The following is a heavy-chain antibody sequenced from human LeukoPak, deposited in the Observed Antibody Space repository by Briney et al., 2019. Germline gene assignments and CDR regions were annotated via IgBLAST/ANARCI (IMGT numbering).Heavy chain of an antibody. CDR3: ARDLYYGSASPRLDY. CDR2: VKSKSAGGTT. V-gene: IGHV3-15*01. D-gene: IGHD3-10*01. J-gene: IGHJ4*02. CDR1: GVTFSNAW. Sequence: GGSLRLSCAASGVTFSNAWMHWVRQGPGKGPEWVGRVKSKSAGGTTDYAAPVEGRFTISRDDSENTLYLQMNSLRVEDTAIYYCARDLYYGSASPRLDYWGQGTLVTVSS.